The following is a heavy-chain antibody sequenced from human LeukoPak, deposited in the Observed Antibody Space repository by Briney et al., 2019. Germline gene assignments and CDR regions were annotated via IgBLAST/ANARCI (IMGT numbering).Heavy chain of an antibody. J-gene: IGHJ4*02. CDR1: GFTFSSFA. D-gene: IGHD3-3*01. CDR2: IKSKSDGGTT. CDR3: VTEGRFTLSFDY. V-gene: IGHV3-15*01. Sequence: TGGSLRLSCAASGFTFSSFAMNWVRQAPGRGLEWVGRIKSKSDGGTTDYAAPVKGRFTISRDDSKKTLYLQMNSLTTEDTAVYYCVTEGRFTLSFDYWGQGTLVTVSS.